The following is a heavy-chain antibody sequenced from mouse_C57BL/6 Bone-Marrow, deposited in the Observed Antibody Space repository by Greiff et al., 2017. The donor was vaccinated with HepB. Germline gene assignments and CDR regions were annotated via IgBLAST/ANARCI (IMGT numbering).Heavy chain of an antibody. Sequence: EVQVVESGGGLVQPKGSLKLSCAASGFSFNTYAMNWVRQAPGKGLEWVARIRSKSNNYATYYADSVKDRFTISRDDSESMLYLQMNNLKTEDTAMYYCVKPIYYDYDRGYAMDYWGQGTSVTVSS. V-gene: IGHV10-1*01. CDR3: VKPIYYDYDRGYAMDY. CDR2: IRSKSNNYAT. J-gene: IGHJ4*01. D-gene: IGHD2-4*01. CDR1: GFSFNTYA.